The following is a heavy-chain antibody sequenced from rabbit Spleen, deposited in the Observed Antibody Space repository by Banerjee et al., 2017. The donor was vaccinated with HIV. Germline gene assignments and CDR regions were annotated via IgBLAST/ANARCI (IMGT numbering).Heavy chain of an antibody. Sequence: QEQLVESGGGLVQPEGSLALTCKASGFSFSSSDYICWVRQAPGKGLEWISCIAGSSSGFTYSATWAKGRFTISKTSSTTVTLQMTSLTAADTATYFCARDTSSSFSSYGMDLWGQGTLVTVS. D-gene: IGHD1-1*01. CDR2: IAGSSSGFT. V-gene: IGHV1S45*01. CDR1: GFSFSSSDY. CDR3: ARDTSSSFSSYGMDL. J-gene: IGHJ6*01.